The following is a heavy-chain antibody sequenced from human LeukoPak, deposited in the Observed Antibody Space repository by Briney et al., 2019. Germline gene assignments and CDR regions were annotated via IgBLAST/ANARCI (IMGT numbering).Heavy chain of an antibody. D-gene: IGHD6-13*01. CDR2: IKPDGSDK. J-gene: IGHJ4*02. Sequence: GGSLRLSCAASGFTFSSYAMSWVRQAPGKGLEWVANIKPDGSDKYYVDSVKGRFTISRDNAKNSLYLQMNSLRAEDTAVYYCARGSIPAAGTGDYWGQGTLVIVSS. CDR1: GFTFSSYA. V-gene: IGHV3-7*04. CDR3: ARGSIPAAGTGDY.